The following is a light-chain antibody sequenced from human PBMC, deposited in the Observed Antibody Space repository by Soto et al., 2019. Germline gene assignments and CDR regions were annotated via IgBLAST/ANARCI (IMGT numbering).Light chain of an antibody. CDR3: SSYTRSRTYV. CDR1: SSDVGAYNY. CDR2: GVS. Sequence: QSVLTQPASVSGSPGQSITISCTVTSSDVGAYNYVSWFQQHPGKAPKLLIYGVSNRPSGVSYRFSGSKSGSTASLTISGLQAEDEADYYCSSYTRSRTYVFGTGTKVTVL. J-gene: IGLJ1*01. V-gene: IGLV2-14*01.